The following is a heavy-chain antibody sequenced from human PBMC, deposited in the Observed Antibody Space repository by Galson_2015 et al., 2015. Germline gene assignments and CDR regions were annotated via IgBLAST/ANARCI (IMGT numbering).Heavy chain of an antibody. CDR1: GYTFTSYD. Sequence: SVKVSCKASGYTFTSYDINWVRQATGQGLEWMGWMNPNSGNTGYAQKFQGRVTMTRNTSISTAYMELSSLRSEDTAVYYCARAGGPVVKLQGWLDPWGQGTLVTVSS. CDR3: ARAGGPVVKLQGWLDP. V-gene: IGHV1-8*01. J-gene: IGHJ5*02. D-gene: IGHD3-22*01. CDR2: MNPNSGNT.